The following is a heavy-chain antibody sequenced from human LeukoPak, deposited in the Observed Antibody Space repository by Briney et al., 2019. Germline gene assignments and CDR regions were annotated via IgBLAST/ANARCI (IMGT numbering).Heavy chain of an antibody. D-gene: IGHD3-10*01. CDR1: GFTFSSYA. V-gene: IGHV3-23*01. CDR3: AKITMVRGVWGDFDY. J-gene: IGHJ4*02. CDR2: ISGSGGST. Sequence: GGSLRLSCAASGFTFSSYAMSWVRQAPGKGLEWVSAISGSGGSTYYADSVKGRFTTSRDNSKNTLYLQMNSLRAEDTAVDCCAKITMVRGVWGDFDYWGQGTLVTVSS.